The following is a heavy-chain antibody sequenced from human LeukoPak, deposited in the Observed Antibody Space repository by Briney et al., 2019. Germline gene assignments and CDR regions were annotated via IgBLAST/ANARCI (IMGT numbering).Heavy chain of an antibody. CDR3: ARRWELDAFDI. CDR1: GGSINSYF. CDR2: IYTGGST. Sequence: SETLSLTCTVSGGSINSYFWTWIRQPAGKGLEWIGRIYTGGSTNYNPSLKSRVTMSVDTSKNQFSLKLSSVTAADTAVYYCARRWELDAFDIWGQGTMVTVSS. D-gene: IGHD1-26*01. J-gene: IGHJ3*02. V-gene: IGHV4-4*07.